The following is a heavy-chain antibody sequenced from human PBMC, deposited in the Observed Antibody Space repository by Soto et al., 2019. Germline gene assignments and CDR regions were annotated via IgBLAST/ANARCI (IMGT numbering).Heavy chain of an antibody. CDR2: IWYDGSNK. CDR1: GFTFSSYG. J-gene: IGHJ6*02. CDR3: ASGYDSSGYYYGMDV. Sequence: QVQLVESGGGVVQPGRSLRLSCAASGFTFSSYGMHWVRQAPGKGLEWVAVIWYDGSNKYYADSVKGRFTISRDNSKNTLYLQMNSLRAEDTAVYYCASGYDSSGYYYGMDVWGQGTTVTVSS. V-gene: IGHV3-33*01. D-gene: IGHD3-22*01.